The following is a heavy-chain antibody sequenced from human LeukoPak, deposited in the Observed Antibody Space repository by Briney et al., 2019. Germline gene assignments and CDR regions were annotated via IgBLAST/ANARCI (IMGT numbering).Heavy chain of an antibody. V-gene: IGHV4-34*01. CDR3: ASSGARPTYYDFWRGYSSFYFDY. J-gene: IGHJ4*02. CDR2: INHSGST. Sequence: SETLSLTCAVYGGSFSGYYWSWIRQPSGKGLEWIGEINHSGSTNYNPSLKSRVTISVDTSKNQFSLKLSSVTAADTAVYYCASSGARPTYYDFWRGYSSFYFDYWGQGTLVTVSS. CDR1: GGSFSGYY. D-gene: IGHD3-3*01.